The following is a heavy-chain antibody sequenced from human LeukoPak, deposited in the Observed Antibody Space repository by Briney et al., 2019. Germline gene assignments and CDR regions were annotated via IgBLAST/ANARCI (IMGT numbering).Heavy chain of an antibody. V-gene: IGHV4-30-4*01. D-gene: IGHD3-22*01. CDR1: GGSISSGDYY. Sequence: PSQTLSLTCTVSGGSISSGDYYWSWIRQPPGKGLEWIGYIYYSGSTYYNPSLKSRVTISVDTSKNQFSLKLSSVTAADTAVYYCARYDSSGYFDYWGQGTLVIVSS. J-gene: IGHJ4*02. CDR2: IYYSGST. CDR3: ARYDSSGYFDY.